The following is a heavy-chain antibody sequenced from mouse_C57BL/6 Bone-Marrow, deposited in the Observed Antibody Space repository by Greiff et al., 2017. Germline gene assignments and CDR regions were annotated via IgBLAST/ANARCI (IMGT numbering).Heavy chain of an antibody. V-gene: IGHV1-84*01. J-gene: IGHJ2*01. CDR2: IYPGSGHT. CDR3: ARSGYYGSSPYYFDD. Sequence: QVQLQQSGPELVKPGASVQISCKASGYTFTDYYINWVKQRPGQGLEWIGWIYPGSGHTKYNEKFKGKATLTVDASSSTAYMQLSSLTSEDSAVYFCARSGYYGSSPYYFDDWGQGTTLTVSS. D-gene: IGHD1-1*01. CDR1: GYTFTDYY.